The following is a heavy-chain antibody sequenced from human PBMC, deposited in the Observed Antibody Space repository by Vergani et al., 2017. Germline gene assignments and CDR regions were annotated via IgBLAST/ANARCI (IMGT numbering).Heavy chain of an antibody. CDR3: ARGPRAEPFDY. CDR1: GYTFTSYY. V-gene: IGHV1-46*01. D-gene: IGHD1-14*01. J-gene: IGHJ4*02. CDR2: INPSGGST. Sequence: QVQLVQSGAEVKKPGASVKVSCKASGYTFTSYYMHWVRQAPGQGLEWMGIINPSGGSTSYAQKFQGRVTMTRDTSTSTGYMELSSLRSEATAVYYCARGPRAEPFDYWGQGTLVTVSS.